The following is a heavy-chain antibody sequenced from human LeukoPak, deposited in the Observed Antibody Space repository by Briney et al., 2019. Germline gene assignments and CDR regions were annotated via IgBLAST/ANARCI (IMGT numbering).Heavy chain of an antibody. CDR2: ISISGAST. Sequence: GESLRLSCTASGFTFSSYAMTWVRQAPGKGLEWVSGISISGASTYYADSVKGRFTISRDNSKNTLYLQMNSLRAENTAVYYCAKVIDSYGQGDIWGQGKMVTVAS. J-gene: IGHJ3*02. CDR3: AKVIDSYGQGDI. CDR1: GFTFSSYA. D-gene: IGHD5-18*01. V-gene: IGHV3-23*01.